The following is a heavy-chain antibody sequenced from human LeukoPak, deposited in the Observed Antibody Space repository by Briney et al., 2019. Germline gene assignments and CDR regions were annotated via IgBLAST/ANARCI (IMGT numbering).Heavy chain of an antibody. CDR2: ISSSRSYI. Sequence: GGSLRLSCAASGFTFSSYSMNWVRQAPGKGLEWVSFISSSRSYIYYADSVKGRFTISRDNAKNSLYLQMNSLRAEDTAVYYCARDFGSGWYVKDTYYFDYWGQGTLVTVSS. V-gene: IGHV3-21*04. CDR1: GFTFSSYS. D-gene: IGHD6-19*01. CDR3: ARDFGSGWYVKDTYYFDY. J-gene: IGHJ4*02.